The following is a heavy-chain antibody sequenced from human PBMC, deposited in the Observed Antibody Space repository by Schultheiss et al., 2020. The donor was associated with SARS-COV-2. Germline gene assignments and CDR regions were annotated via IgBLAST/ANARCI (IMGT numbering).Heavy chain of an antibody. D-gene: IGHD6-19*01. J-gene: IGHJ4*02. V-gene: IGHV4-4*07. CDR3: ARDGPSSGWYGYFDY. CDR1: GGSISSYY. CDR2: IYTSGST. Sequence: GSLRLSCTVSGGSISSYYWSWIRQPAGKGLEWIGRIYTSGSTNYNPSLKSRVTMSVDTSKNQFSLKLSSVTAADTAVYYCARDGPSSGWYGYFDYWGQGTLVTVSS.